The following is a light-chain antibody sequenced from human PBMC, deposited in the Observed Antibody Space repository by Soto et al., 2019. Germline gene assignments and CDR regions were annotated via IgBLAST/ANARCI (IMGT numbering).Light chain of an antibody. CDR2: NTN. CDR1: SGSVSASYY. J-gene: IGLJ2*01. CDR3: VLYMGTGISV. Sequence: QAVVTQEPSFSVSPGGAVTLTCGLSSGSVSASYYPSWYQQTPGQAPRTLIYNTNSRSLGVPDRFSGSILGNKAALTITGAQADDESDYYCVLYMGTGISVFGGGTK. V-gene: IGLV8-61*01.